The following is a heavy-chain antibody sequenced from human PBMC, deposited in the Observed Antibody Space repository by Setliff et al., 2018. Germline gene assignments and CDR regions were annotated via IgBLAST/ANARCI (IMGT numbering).Heavy chain of an antibody. Sequence: GESLKISCAASGFTFSSYAMHWVRQAPGKGLEWVAVISYDGSNKYYADSVKGRFTISRDNSKNTLYLQMNSLRAEDTAVYYCARDRMIVVVQGMDVWGQGTTVTVSS. CDR3: ARDRMIVVVQGMDV. J-gene: IGHJ6*02. CDR2: ISYDGSNK. D-gene: IGHD3-22*01. CDR1: GFTFSSYA. V-gene: IGHV3-30-3*01.